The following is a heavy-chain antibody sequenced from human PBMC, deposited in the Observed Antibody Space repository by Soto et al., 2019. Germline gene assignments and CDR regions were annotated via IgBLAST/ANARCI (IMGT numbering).Heavy chain of an antibody. CDR1: GGSISSGGYY. CDR3: ARENSGTYYYGMDV. CDR2: IYYSGST. D-gene: IGHD3-10*01. J-gene: IGHJ6*02. Sequence: PSETLSLTCTVSGGSISSGGYYWSWIRQHPGKGLEWIGYIYYSGSTYYNPSLKSRVTISVDTSKNQLSLKLRSVTAADTAVYYCARENSGTYYYGMDVWGQGTTVTVSS. V-gene: IGHV4-31*03.